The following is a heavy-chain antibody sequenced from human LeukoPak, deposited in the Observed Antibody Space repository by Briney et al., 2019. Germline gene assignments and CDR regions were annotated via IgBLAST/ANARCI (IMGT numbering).Heavy chain of an antibody. Sequence: GGSLRLSCAASGFTVSSNYMSWVRQAPGKGLEWVSVIYSGGSTYYADSVKGRFTISRDNSKNPLLFQMNSLRAEDTAVYYCASPRPTYYYDSSGYFWWGQGTLVTVSS. CDR1: GFTVSSNY. CDR2: IYSGGST. V-gene: IGHV3-66*02. D-gene: IGHD3-22*01. J-gene: IGHJ4*02. CDR3: ASPRPTYYYDSSGYFW.